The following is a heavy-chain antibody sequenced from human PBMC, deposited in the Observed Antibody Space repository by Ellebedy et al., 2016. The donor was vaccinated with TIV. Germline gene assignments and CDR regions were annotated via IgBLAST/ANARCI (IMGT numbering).Heavy chain of an antibody. CDR3: VRDHGYCKGSNCHPLYYFDY. V-gene: IGHV1-18*01. Sequence: ASVKVSCKASGGTFSSYAMSWVRQAPGQGLEWMGWISADSANTNYAQNFQGRVTMTRDTSTSTAYMELGSLRSDDTAGYYCVRDHGYCKGSNCHPLYYFDYWGQGTLVTVSA. CDR1: GGTFSSYA. D-gene: IGHD2-2*03. J-gene: IGHJ4*02. CDR2: ISADSANT.